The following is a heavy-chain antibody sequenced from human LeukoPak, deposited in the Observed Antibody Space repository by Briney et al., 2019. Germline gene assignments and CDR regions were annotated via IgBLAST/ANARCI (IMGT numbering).Heavy chain of an antibody. CDR2: INPNSGDT. J-gene: IGHJ5*02. CDR3: VRDRITIVRGVPNYFDP. V-gene: IGHV1-2*02. Sequence: ASVKVSCKASGGTFNSYAISWVRQAPGHGLEWMGWINPNSGDTNYAQKFQGRVTMATDTSMSTAYMEVSRLRSDDTALYYCVRDRITIVRGVPNYFDPWGQGTLVTVSS. CDR1: GGTFNSYA. D-gene: IGHD3-10*01.